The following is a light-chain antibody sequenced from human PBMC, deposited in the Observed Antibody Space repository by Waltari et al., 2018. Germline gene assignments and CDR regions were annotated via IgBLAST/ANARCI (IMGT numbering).Light chain of an antibody. Sequence: VLTQSPGTLSLSPGETATLSCRASQSISKYLVWYQQRPGHAPRLLIYAASTMATGVPVRVSDRGYGTDFPLTISRLVPEDFAVYYCQNHERLPATFGQGTKVEIK. CDR1: QSISKY. J-gene: IGKJ1*01. CDR3: QNHERLPAT. CDR2: AAS. V-gene: IGKV3-20*01.